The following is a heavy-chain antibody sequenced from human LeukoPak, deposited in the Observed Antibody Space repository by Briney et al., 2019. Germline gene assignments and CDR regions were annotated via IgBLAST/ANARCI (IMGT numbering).Heavy chain of an antibody. J-gene: IGHJ4*02. Sequence: GGSLRLSCAASGFTFSNYAMSWVRQAPGKGLEWVSGISDGGDYTYYADSVKGRFTISRDNSKNTLYLQMNSLRADDTAVYHCAKEKKSGGWPIDYWGQGALVTVSS. V-gene: IGHV3-23*01. CDR1: GFTFSNYA. D-gene: IGHD6-19*01. CDR2: ISDGGDYT. CDR3: AKEKKSGGWPIDY.